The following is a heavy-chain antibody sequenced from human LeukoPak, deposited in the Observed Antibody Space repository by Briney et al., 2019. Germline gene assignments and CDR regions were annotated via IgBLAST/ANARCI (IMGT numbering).Heavy chain of an antibody. CDR3: ARDLVDTAMGYYFDY. V-gene: IGHV1-69*06. Sequence: ASVKVSCKASGGTFSSYAISWVRQAPGQGLEWMGGIIPIFGTANYAQKFQGRVTITADKSTSTAYMELSSLRSEDTAVYYCARDLVDTAMGYYFDYWGQGTLVTVSS. CDR2: IIPIFGTA. D-gene: IGHD5-18*01. J-gene: IGHJ4*02. CDR1: GGTFSSYA.